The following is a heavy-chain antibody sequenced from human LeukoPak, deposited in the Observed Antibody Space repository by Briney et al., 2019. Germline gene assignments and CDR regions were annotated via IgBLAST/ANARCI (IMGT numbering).Heavy chain of an antibody. D-gene: IGHD2-15*01. CDR1: GGSFSGYY. CDR2: INHSGST. Sequence: SETLSLTCAVYGGSFSGYYWSWIRQPPGKGLEWIGEINHSGSTNYNPSLKSRVTISVDTSKNQFSLKLSSVTAADTAVYYCSQGHPRTNYCSGGSCYRGYFDCWGQGTLVTVSS. J-gene: IGHJ4*02. CDR3: SQGHPRTNYCSGGSCYRGYFDC. V-gene: IGHV4-34*01.